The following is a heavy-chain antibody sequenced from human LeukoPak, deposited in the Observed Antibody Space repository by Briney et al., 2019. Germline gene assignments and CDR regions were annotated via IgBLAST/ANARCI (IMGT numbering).Heavy chain of an antibody. CDR2: VNHNGST. J-gene: IGHJ4*02. CDR1: GGSFSGYY. CDR3: ARGDISDYYDSSGYFFDY. Sequence: SETLSLTCAVYGGSFSGYYWSWIRQPPGKGLEWIGEVNHNGSTNYNPSLKSRVTISVDTSKNQFSLKLSSVTAADTAVYYCARGDISDYYDSSGYFFDYWGQGTLVTVSS. D-gene: IGHD3-22*01. V-gene: IGHV4-34*01.